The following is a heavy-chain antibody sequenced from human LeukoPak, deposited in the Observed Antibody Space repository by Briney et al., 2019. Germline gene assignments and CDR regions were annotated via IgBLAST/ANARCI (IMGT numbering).Heavy chain of an antibody. J-gene: IGHJ4*02. D-gene: IGHD6-13*01. Sequence: ASVKVSCKASGYSFATYGFCWVRQAPGHGLEWMGWISANTGKIDYAQKFQGRVTMTTDTSTSTAYMELRSLRPDDTAVYYCAKVAGDRMDYWGQGTLLTVS. V-gene: IGHV1-18*01. CDR3: AKVAGDRMDY. CDR2: ISANTGKI. CDR1: GYSFATYG.